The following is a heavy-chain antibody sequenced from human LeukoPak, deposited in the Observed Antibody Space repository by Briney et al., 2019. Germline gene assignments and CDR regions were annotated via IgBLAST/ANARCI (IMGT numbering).Heavy chain of an antibody. Sequence: PSETLSLTCTVSGGSMSSSSYYWGWIRQPPGKGLEWIGSIYYSGSTNYNPSLKSRVTISVDTSKNQFSLKLSSVAAADTAVYYCARAPTYYYMDVWGKGTTVTISS. J-gene: IGHJ6*03. CDR2: IYYSGST. CDR1: GGSMSSSSYY. CDR3: ARAPTYYYMDV. V-gene: IGHV4-39*01.